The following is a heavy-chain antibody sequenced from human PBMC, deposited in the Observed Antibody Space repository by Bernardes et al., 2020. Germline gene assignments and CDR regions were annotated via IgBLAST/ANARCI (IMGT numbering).Heavy chain of an antibody. V-gene: IGHV4-38-2*02. CDR2: ISHSGST. D-gene: IGHD5-12*01. J-gene: IGHJ5*02. CDR1: GYSISSGYY. CDR3: ARDGSGRPAFDP. Sequence: SETLSLTCAVSGYSISSGYYWGWIRQPPGKGLEWIGSISHSGSTYYNPSLKSRVTISVDTSKNQFSLKLSSVTAADTAVYYCARDGSGRPAFDPWGQGTLVTVSS.